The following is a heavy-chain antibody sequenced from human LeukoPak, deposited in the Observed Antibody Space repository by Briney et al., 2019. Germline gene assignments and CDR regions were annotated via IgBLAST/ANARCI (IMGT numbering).Heavy chain of an antibody. CDR3: ARHSTGGRGFDS. V-gene: IGHV4-59*08. CDR2: IYYSGNT. Sequence: SETLSLTCTVSGASISSFYCSWVRQPPGRGLEWIAYIYYSGNTNHNPSLKSRVTISLDTSENQFSLKLSSVTAADTAAYYCARHSTGGRGFDSWGQGTLVTVSS. J-gene: IGHJ4*02. CDR1: GASISSFY. D-gene: IGHD7-27*01.